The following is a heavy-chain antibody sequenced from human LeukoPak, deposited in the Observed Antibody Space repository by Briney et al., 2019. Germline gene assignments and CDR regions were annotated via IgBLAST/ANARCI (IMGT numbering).Heavy chain of an antibody. D-gene: IGHD3-10*01. Sequence: GASVKASCKASGYTFTSYYMHWVRQAPGQGLEWMGIINPSGGSTSYAQKFQGRVTMTRDTSTSTVYMELSSLRSEDTAVYYCARDYGSGSYLAVDSYYYYGMDVWGQGTTVTVSS. J-gene: IGHJ6*02. CDR3: ARDYGSGSYLAVDSYYYYGMDV. CDR2: INPSGGST. CDR1: GYTFTSYY. V-gene: IGHV1-46*01.